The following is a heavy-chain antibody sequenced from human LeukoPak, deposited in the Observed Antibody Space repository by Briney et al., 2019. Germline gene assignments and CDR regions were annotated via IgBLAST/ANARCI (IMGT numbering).Heavy chain of an antibody. CDR1: GGSISSSSYY. V-gene: IGHV4-39*01. CDR2: IYYSGST. Sequence: SETLSLTCTVSGGSISSSSYYWGWLRQPPGRGLEWLGSIYYSGSTYYNPSLKSRVTISVDTSKNQFSLKLSSVTAADTAVDYCARLERSYYRARLVPFDYWGEGSLVTVSS. J-gene: IGHJ4*02. CDR3: ARLERSYYRARLVPFDY. D-gene: IGHD3-10*01.